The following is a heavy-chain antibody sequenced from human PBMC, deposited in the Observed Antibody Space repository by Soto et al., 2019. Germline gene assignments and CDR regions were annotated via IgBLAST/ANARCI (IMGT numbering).Heavy chain of an antibody. CDR1: GFTFSSYG. CDR2: ISYDGGNK. Sequence: PGGSLRLSCAASGFTFSSYGMHWVRQAPGKGLEWVAVISYDGGNKYYADSVKGRFTISRDNSKNTLYLQMNSLRAEDTAVYYCAKVMIWRSYLDYWGQGTLVTVSS. CDR3: AKVMIWRSYLDY. J-gene: IGHJ4*02. V-gene: IGHV3-30*18. D-gene: IGHD3-16*01.